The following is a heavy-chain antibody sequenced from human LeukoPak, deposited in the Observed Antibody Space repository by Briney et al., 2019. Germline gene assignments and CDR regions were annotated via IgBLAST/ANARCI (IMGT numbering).Heavy chain of an antibody. D-gene: IGHD3-10*01. CDR2: ISGSGGST. J-gene: IGHJ4*02. V-gene: IGHV3-23*01. Sequence: GGSLRLSCAASGFTFSSYAMSWVRRAPGKGLEWVSAISGSGGSTYYADSVKGRFTISRDNSKNTLYLQMNSLRAEDTAVYYCAKDSGSGSYYYWGQGTLVTVSS. CDR3: AKDSGSGSYYY. CDR1: GFTFSSYA.